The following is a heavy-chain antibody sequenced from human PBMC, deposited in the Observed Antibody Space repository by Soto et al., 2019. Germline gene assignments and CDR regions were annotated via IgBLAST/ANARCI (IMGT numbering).Heavy chain of an antibody. CDR1: GFSFRTYG. CDR2: ISHDGSNK. V-gene: IGHV3-30*03. CDR3: ARVGTGSSTPLDI. J-gene: IGHJ3*02. D-gene: IGHD3-9*01. Sequence: QVQVVESGGGVVQPGTSLRLSCAASGFSFRTYGMHWVRQAPGKGLEWVAGISHDGSNKYYADAVQGRVSISRDNPKKTLYLQMSSLRAEDTAVYYCARVGTGSSTPLDIWGQGTMVTVSS.